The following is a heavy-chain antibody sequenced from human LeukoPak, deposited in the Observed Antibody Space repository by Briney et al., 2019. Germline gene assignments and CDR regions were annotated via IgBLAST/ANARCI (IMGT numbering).Heavy chain of an antibody. Sequence: GGSLRLSCAASGFTFSSYEMNWVRQAPGKGLEWVSYISSSGSTIYYADSVKGRFTISRDNAKNSLYLQMNSLRAEDTAVYYCARVFSSSGWYLYSRDDYYYYMDVWGKGTTVTVSS. CDR1: GFTFSSYE. D-gene: IGHD6-19*01. CDR2: ISSSGSTI. V-gene: IGHV3-48*03. J-gene: IGHJ6*03. CDR3: ARVFSSSGWYLYSRDDYYYYMDV.